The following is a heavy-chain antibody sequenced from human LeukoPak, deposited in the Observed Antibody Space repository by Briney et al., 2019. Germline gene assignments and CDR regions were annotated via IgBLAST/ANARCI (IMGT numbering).Heavy chain of an antibody. CDR2: IRSKAYGGTT. CDR1: GFTFGDYA. Sequence: GGSLRLSCTASGFTFGDYAMSWFRQAPGKGLEWVGFIRSKAYGGTTEYAASVKGRFTISRGDSKSIAYLQMNSLKTEDTAVYYCTRVDGSSWYGVYYFDYWGQGTLVTVSS. D-gene: IGHD6-13*01. J-gene: IGHJ4*02. CDR3: TRVDGSSWYGVYYFDY. V-gene: IGHV3-49*03.